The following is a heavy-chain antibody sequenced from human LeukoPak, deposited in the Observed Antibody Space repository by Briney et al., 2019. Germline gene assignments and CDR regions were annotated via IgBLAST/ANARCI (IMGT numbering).Heavy chain of an antibody. Sequence: PSETLSLTCTVSGGSIISYFWRWIRQPPGKGLEWIGYIYYSGSTNYNPSLKSRVTISVDTSKNQFYLKLSSVTAADTAVYYCARDEGRGAVDYWVQATLVTVSS. CDR1: GGSIISYF. J-gene: IGHJ4*02. CDR3: ARDEGRGAVDY. CDR2: IYYSGST. D-gene: IGHD2-15*01. V-gene: IGHV4-59*01.